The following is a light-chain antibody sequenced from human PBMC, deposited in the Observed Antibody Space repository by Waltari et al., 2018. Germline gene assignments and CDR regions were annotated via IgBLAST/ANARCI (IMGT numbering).Light chain of an antibody. J-gene: IGLJ3*02. CDR2: DNS. CDR1: NIGTKG. Sequence: YVLAQPPSMSVAPGQTASITCGGDNIGTKGVHWYQQRPGQAPALVIYDNSGRPSGVPERFSGSNSGKTATLTITRVKVGDEADYYCQVWDSTSSHWVFGGGTKLTVL. V-gene: IGLV3-21*02. CDR3: QVWDSTSSHWV.